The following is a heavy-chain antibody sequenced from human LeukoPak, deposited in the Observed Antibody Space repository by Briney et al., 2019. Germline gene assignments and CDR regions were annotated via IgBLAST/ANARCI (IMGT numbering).Heavy chain of an antibody. V-gene: IGHV3-21*01. CDR3: ARSTNLKQQLVHN. CDR2: ISSSSSYI. J-gene: IGHJ4*02. CDR1: GFTFSSYS. D-gene: IGHD6-13*01. Sequence: PGGSLRLSCAASGFTFSSYSMNWVRQAPGKGLEWVSSISSSSSYIYYADSVKGRFTISRDNAKNSLYLQMNSLRAEDTAVYYCARSTNLKQQLVHNWGQGTLVTVSS.